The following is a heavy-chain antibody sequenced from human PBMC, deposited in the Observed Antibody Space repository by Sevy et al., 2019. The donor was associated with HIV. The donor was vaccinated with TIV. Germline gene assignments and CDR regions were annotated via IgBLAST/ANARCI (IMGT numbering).Heavy chain of an antibody. D-gene: IGHD6-6*01. Sequence: ASVKVSCKASGGTFSSYAISWVRQAPGQGLEWMGGIIPIFGTANYAQTFQRRVTITADESTSTAYMELSSLRSEDTAVYYCARGYSSSSYLRFDYWGQGTLVTVSS. V-gene: IGHV1-69*13. CDR2: IIPIFGTA. J-gene: IGHJ4*02. CDR3: ARGYSSSSYLRFDY. CDR1: GGTFSSYA.